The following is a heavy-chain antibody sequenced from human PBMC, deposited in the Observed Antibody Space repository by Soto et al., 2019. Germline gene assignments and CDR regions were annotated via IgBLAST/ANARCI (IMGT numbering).Heavy chain of an antibody. CDR3: ARESEDLTSNFDY. J-gene: IGHJ4*02. Sequence: GGSLRLSCAASGFTFTRYSMNWVRQAPGKGLEWVSSISSTTNYIYYADSMKGRFTVSRDNAKNSVYLEMNSLSAEDTAVYYCARESEDLTSNFDYWGQGTRVTVSS. V-gene: IGHV3-21*01. CDR1: GFTFTRYS. CDR2: ISSTTNYI.